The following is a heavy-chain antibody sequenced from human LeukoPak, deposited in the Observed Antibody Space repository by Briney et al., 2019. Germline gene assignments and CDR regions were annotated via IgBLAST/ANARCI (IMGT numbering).Heavy chain of an antibody. CDR1: GFSFRSYW. CDR3: ASPAHP. CDR2: IKEDGNEK. Sequence: QPGGSLRLSCAASGFSFRSYWMSWVRQAPGKGLEWVANIKEDGNEKYYVDSVKGRFTISRDNVQKSLYLQMNSLRVEDTAVYYCASPAHPWGQGTLVTVSS. V-gene: IGHV3-7*03. J-gene: IGHJ5*02.